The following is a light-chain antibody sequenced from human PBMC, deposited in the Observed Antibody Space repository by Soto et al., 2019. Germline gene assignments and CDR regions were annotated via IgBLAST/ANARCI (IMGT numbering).Light chain of an antibody. V-gene: IGKV1-5*01. J-gene: IGKJ4*01. CDR3: QQYNSYSLT. CDR1: QSISSW. CDR2: DAS. Sequence: IQMTQSPSTLSASVGDRVTITCRAIQSISSWLEWYQQKPGKAPKLLIYDASSLESGVPSRFSGSGSGTEFTLTISSLQPDDFATYYCQQYNSYSLTFGGGTKVDIK.